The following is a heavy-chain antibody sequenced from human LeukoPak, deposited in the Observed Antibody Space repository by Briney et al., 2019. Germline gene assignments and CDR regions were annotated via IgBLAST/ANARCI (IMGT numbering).Heavy chain of an antibody. CDR2: ISWNSGSI. Sequence: GGSLRLSCAASGFTFSSYSMNWVRQAPGKGLEWVSGISWNSGSIGYADSVKGRFTISRDNAKNSLYLQMNSLRAEDTALYYCAKGVGATPLNAFDIWGQGTMVTVSS. J-gene: IGHJ3*02. CDR1: GFTFSSYS. V-gene: IGHV3-9*01. D-gene: IGHD1-26*01. CDR3: AKGVGATPLNAFDI.